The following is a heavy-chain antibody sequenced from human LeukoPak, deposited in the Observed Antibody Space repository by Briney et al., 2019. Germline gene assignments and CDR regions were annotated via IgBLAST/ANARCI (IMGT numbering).Heavy chain of an antibody. V-gene: IGHV3-23*01. CDR2: ISGSGGST. Sequence: GGSLRLSCAASGFTFSSYAMSWVRQAPGKGLEWVSGISGSGGSTLHADSVKGRFTISRDNSKKTVYLQMNSLRAEDTAVYYCEKDRVAHFFYWYFDLWGRGTLVTVSS. CDR3: EKDRVAHFFYWYFDL. D-gene: IGHD5-12*01. J-gene: IGHJ2*01. CDR1: GFTFSSYA.